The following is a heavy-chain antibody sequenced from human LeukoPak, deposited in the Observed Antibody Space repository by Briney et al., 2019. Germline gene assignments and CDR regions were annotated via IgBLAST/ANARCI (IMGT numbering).Heavy chain of an antibody. D-gene: IGHD3-22*01. Sequence: PSETLSLTCAVSGGSISSSNWWSWVRQPPGKGLEWIGEIYHSGSTNYNPSLKSRVTISVDKSKNQFSLKLSSVTAADTAVYYCARGGYYDSSGYSKYYFDYWGQGTLVTVSS. CDR1: GGSISSSNW. J-gene: IGHJ4*02. CDR2: IYHSGST. CDR3: ARGGYYDSSGYSKYYFDY. V-gene: IGHV4-4*02.